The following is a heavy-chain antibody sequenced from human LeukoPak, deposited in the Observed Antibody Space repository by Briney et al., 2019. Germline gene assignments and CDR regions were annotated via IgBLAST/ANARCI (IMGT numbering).Heavy chain of an antibody. V-gene: IGHV4-59*01. CDR3: AREVAVAGRTDAFYI. J-gene: IGHJ3*02. Sequence: SETLSLTCTVSVGSISSYYWSWIRQPPRKGLERIGYIYYIVSTNYNPPLKSRVTISVDTSKNQFSLKLSSVTAADTGVYYCAREVAVAGRTDAFYIWGQGKMVTVSS. CDR1: VGSISSYY. D-gene: IGHD6-19*01. CDR2: IYYIVST.